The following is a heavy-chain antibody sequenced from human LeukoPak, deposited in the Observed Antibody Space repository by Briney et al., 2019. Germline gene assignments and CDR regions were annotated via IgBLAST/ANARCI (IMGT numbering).Heavy chain of an antibody. V-gene: IGHV4-61*08. CDR3: AGGSNWKYDV. D-gene: IGHD1-7*01. Sequence: ESGPTLVNPTQTLTLTCTFSGFSLSSSGVGVGWIRQPPGKGLEWLAYIYYSGTTYYNPSLKSRLTRSIDTSKNQFSLKLTSVTPADTAIYYCAGGSNWKYDVWGQGTLVTVSS. CDR1: GFSLSSSGVG. CDR2: IYYSGTT. J-gene: IGHJ4*02.